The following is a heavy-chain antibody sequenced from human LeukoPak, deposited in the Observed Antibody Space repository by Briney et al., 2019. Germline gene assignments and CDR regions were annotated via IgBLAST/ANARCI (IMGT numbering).Heavy chain of an antibody. Sequence: SGTLSLTCAVSGGSISSSNWWSWVRQPPGKGLEWIGEIYHSGSTNYNPSLKSRVTISVDTSKNQFSLKLSSVTAADTAVYYCARLRSYVWGSYRPNWFDPWGQGTLVTVSS. J-gene: IGHJ5*02. V-gene: IGHV4-4*02. D-gene: IGHD3-16*02. CDR1: GGSISSSNW. CDR2: IYHSGST. CDR3: ARLRSYVWGSYRPNWFDP.